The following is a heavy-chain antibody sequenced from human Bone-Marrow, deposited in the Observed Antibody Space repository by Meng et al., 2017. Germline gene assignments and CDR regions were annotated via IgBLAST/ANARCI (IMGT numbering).Heavy chain of an antibody. CDR1: GGTFSSYA. CDR3: ARSVDTAMATPQLGGMDV. V-gene: IGHV1-69*05. Sequence: SVKVSCKASGGTFSSYAISWLRQAPGQGLEWMGGIIPIFGTANYAQKFQGRVTITTDESTSTAYMELSSLRSEDTAVYYCARSVDTAMATPQLGGMDVWGQGTTVTVSS. J-gene: IGHJ6*02. D-gene: IGHD5-18*01. CDR2: IIPIFGTA.